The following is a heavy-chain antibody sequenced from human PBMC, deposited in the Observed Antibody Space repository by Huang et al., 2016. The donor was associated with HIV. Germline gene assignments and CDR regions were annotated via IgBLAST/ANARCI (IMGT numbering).Heavy chain of an antibody. J-gene: IGHJ6*03. CDR3: AKIGGSDYYYYYYMDV. CDR2: VYSDGNT. D-gene: IGHD3-16*01. CDR1: GFTASANY. V-gene: IGHV3-53*02. Sequence: EVQLVETGGGLIQPGGSLKLSCAASGFTASANYMSWVRQAPGKGVGWVSSVYSDGNTFYADSVKGRFIISRDNSKNTMYLQMTSLRAEDTAVYYCAKIGGSDYYYYYYMDVWGKGATVTVSS.